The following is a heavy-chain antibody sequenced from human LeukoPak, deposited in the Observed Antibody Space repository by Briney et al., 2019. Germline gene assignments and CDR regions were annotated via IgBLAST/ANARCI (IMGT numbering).Heavy chain of an antibody. CDR2: INPNSGGT. J-gene: IGHJ5*02. CDR1: GYTFTGYY. V-gene: IGHV1-2*02. D-gene: IGHD6-19*01. CDR3: ARGLPVAGKARWFDP. Sequence: ASVKVSCKASGYTFTGYYMHWVRQAPGQGLEWMGWINPNSGGTNYAQKFQGRVTMTRDTSISTAYMELSRLRSDDTAVYYCARGLPVAGKARWFDPWGQGTLVTVSS.